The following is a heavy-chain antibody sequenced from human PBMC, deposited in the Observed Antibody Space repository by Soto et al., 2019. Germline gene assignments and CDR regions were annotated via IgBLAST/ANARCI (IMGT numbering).Heavy chain of an antibody. V-gene: IGHV3-30*18. CDR3: AKDLVASSSPLDYYGYGMDV. CDR2: ISYDGSNK. J-gene: IGHJ6*02. D-gene: IGHD6-6*01. Sequence: QVQLVESGGGVVQPGRSLRLSCAASGFTFSSYGMHWVRQAPGKGLEWVAVISYDGSNKYYADSVKGRFTISSDNSKDTLYLQMNSMRAADKAVYDCAKDLVASSSPLDYYGYGMDVWGQGTTVTVSS. CDR1: GFTFSSYG.